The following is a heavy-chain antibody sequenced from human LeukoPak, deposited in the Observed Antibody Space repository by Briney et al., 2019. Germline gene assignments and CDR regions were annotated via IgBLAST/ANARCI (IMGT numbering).Heavy chain of an antibody. J-gene: IGHJ6*04. CDR1: GGSVSSYY. Sequence: PSETLSLTCSVSGGSVSSYYWSWIRQPPGKGLEWIGYIFNTGITSYNPSLNSRVIISVDTSKNQFSLKIYSVTAADTAVYYCARNFPGRTEDVWGKGTTVTVSS. CDR2: IFNTGIT. V-gene: IGHV4-59*02. CDR3: ARNFPGRTEDV.